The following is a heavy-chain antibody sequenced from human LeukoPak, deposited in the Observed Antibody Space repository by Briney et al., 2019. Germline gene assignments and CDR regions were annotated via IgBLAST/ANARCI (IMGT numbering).Heavy chain of an antibody. CDR3: ASGYSGYDRFDY. D-gene: IGHD5-12*01. V-gene: IGHV4-59*01. J-gene: IGHJ4*02. CDR2: IYYSGST. CDR1: GGSIRSYF. Sequence: PSETQSLTCTVSGGSIRSYFWSWIRQPPGKGLEWIGYIYYSGSTNYNPSLKSRVTISVDTSKNQFSLKLSSVTAADTAVYYCASGYSGYDRFDYLGQGTLVTVSS.